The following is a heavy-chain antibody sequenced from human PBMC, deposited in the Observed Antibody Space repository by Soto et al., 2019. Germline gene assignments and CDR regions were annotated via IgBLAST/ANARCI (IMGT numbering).Heavy chain of an antibody. CDR1: GYTFTSYA. Sequence: ASVKVSCKASGYTFTSYAMHWVRQAPGQRLEWMGWINAGNGNTKYSQKFQGRVTITRDTSASTAYMELSSLRSEDTAVYYCARVLYGWMVVAAAYLFDYWGPGILGTVST. CDR3: ARVLYGWMVVAAAYLFDY. D-gene: IGHD2-15*01. J-gene: IGHJ4*02. CDR2: INAGNGNT. V-gene: IGHV1-3*01.